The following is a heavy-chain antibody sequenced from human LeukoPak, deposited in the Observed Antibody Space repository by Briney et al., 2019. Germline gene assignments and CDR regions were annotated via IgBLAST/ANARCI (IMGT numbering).Heavy chain of an antibody. J-gene: IGHJ4*02. CDR3: ASRLDTAMVSYYFDY. V-gene: IGHV1-69*13. CDR1: GGTFSSYA. D-gene: IGHD5-18*01. Sequence: SVKVSCKASGGTFSSYAISWVRQAPGQGLEWMGGIIPIFGTANYAQKFQGRVTITADESTSTAYMELSSLRSEDTAVYYCASRLDTAMVSYYFDYWGQGTLVTVPS. CDR2: IIPIFGTA.